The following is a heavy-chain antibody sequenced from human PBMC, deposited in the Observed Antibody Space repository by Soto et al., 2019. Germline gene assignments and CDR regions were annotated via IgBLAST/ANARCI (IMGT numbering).Heavy chain of an antibody. J-gene: IGHJ6*02. V-gene: IGHV1-69*01. D-gene: IGHD6-13*01. CDR2: IIPIFGTA. Sequence: SVKVSCKASGGTFSSYAISWVRQAPGQGLEWMGGIIPIFGTANYAQKFQGRVTITADESTSTAYMELSSLRSEDTAVYYCARAVAAAGTRSYYYYYYGMDVWGQGTTVTGSS. CDR3: ARAVAAAGTRSYYYYYYGMDV. CDR1: GGTFSSYA.